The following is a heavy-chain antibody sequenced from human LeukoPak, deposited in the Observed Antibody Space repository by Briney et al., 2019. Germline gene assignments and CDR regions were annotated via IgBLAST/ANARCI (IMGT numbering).Heavy chain of an antibody. J-gene: IGHJ4*02. CDR1: GFTFSSYW. V-gene: IGHV3-7*01. D-gene: IGHD4-17*01. CDR2: IKQDGSEK. Sequence: GGSLRLACAASGFTFSSYWMSWVRQAPGKGLEWVANIKQDGSEKYYVDSVKGRFTISRDNAKNSLYLQMNSLRAEDTAVYYCARAGDDYGDYWFDYWGQGTLVTVSS. CDR3: ARAGDDYGDYWFDY.